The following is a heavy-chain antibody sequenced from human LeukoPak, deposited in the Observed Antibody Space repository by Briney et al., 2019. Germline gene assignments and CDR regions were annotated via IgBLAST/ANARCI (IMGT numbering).Heavy chain of an antibody. V-gene: IGHV4-34*01. Sequence: PSETLSLTCAVYGGSFSGYYWSWIRQPPGKGLEWIGEINHSGSTNYNPSLKSRVTISVDTSKNQFSLKLSSVTAADTAVYYCARGPLLGLDYWGQGTLVTVSS. CDR2: INHSGST. CDR3: ARGPLLGLDY. D-gene: IGHD2-15*01. CDR1: GGSFSGYY. J-gene: IGHJ4*02.